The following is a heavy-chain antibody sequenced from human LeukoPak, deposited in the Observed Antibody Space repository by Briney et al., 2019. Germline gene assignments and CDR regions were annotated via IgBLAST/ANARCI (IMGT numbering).Heavy chain of an antibody. CDR2: IYYSGTT. D-gene: IGHD2-15*01. V-gene: IGHV4-30-4*01. CDR3: ARDNVVVVAATTHYYYYGMDV. Sequence: SQTLSLTCTVSGGSISSGDYSWSWLSQPPGKGLEWVGYIYYSGTTYYNPSLKSRVTISVDTSKNQFSLKLSSVTAADTAVYYCARDNVVVVAATTHYYYYGMDVWGQGTTVTVSS. J-gene: IGHJ6*02. CDR1: GGSISSGDYS.